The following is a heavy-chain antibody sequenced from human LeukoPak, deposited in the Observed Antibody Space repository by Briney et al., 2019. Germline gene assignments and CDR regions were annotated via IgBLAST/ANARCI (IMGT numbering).Heavy chain of an antibody. J-gene: IGHJ4*02. Sequence: PGGSLRLSCAASGFTFSSYTMNWVRQAPGKGLEWVSSISTSISYIYYADSVKGRFTISRDNAKNSLYLQMNSLRAEDTAVYYCARGLPSSGWPDYWGQGTLVTVSS. V-gene: IGHV3-21*01. CDR1: GFTFSSYT. CDR2: ISTSISYI. D-gene: IGHD6-19*01. CDR3: ARGLPSSGWPDY.